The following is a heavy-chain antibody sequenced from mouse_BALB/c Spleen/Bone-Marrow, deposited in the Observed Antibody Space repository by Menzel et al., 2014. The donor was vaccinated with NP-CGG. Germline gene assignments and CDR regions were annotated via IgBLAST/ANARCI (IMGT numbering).Heavy chain of an antibody. CDR1: GFTFSSYA. CDR2: IYSGGSI. CDR3: ADGDSFAY. J-gene: IGHJ3*01. D-gene: IGHD2-13*01. V-gene: IGHV5-6-5*01. Sequence: EVMLVESGGGLVKSGGSLKLSCAASGFTFSSYAMSWVRQTPEKRLEWVASIYSGGSIYYPDSVKGRFTISRDNARNILYLQMSSLRSEDTAMYYCADGDSFAYWGQGTLVTVSA.